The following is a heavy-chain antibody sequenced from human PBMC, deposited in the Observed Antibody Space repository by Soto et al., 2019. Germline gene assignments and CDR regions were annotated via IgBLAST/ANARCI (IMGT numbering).Heavy chain of an antibody. CDR1: GFTFDDNT. Sequence: EVQLVESGGVVVQPGGSLRLSCAASGFTFDDNTMHWVRQAPGKGLEWVSLISWDGGSTYYADSVKGRFTISRDNSKNSLYLQMNSLRTEDTALYYCAKDSQPHTLDYYGMDVWGQGTTVTVSS. J-gene: IGHJ6*02. CDR3: AKDSQPHTLDYYGMDV. V-gene: IGHV3-43*01. CDR2: ISWDGGST. D-gene: IGHD2-2*01.